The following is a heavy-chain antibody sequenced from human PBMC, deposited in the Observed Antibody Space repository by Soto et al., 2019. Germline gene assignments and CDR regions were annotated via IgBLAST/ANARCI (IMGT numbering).Heavy chain of an antibody. CDR2: ISYDGSNK. CDR1: GFTFSSYG. CDR3: AKDSRRFLEWFRGYYYYYYMDV. V-gene: IGHV3-30*18. Sequence: GGSLRLSCAASGFTFSSYGMHWVRQAPGKGLEWVAVISYDGSNKYYADSVKGRFTISRDNSKNTLYLQMNSLRAEDTAVYYCAKDSRRFLEWFRGYYYYYYMDVWGKGTTVTVSS. J-gene: IGHJ6*03. D-gene: IGHD3-3*01.